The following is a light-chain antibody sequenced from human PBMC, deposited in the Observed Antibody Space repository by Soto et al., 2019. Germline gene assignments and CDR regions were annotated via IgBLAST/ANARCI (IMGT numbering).Light chain of an antibody. V-gene: IGLV2-14*01. CDR1: SSDVGAYNY. Sequence: QSVLTQPASVSGSPGQSITISCTGTSSDVGAYNYVSWYQHHPGKAPKLIIYEVANRPSGVSNRFSGSKSGNTASLTISGLQAEDEADYYCNSYTDSNTVLFGGGTKLTVL. CDR3: NSYTDSNTVL. CDR2: EVA. J-gene: IGLJ2*01.